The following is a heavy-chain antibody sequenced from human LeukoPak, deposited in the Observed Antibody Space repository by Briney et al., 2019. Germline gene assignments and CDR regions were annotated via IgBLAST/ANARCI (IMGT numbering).Heavy chain of an antibody. D-gene: IGHD2-15*01. V-gene: IGHV4-61*08. J-gene: IGHJ4*02. CDR2: IYFIGST. Sequence: SETLXLTCTVSGGSISSFYWSWFYWSWIRQPPGKGLEWIGYIYFIGSTHYNPSLKSRVTISVDTSKNQISLKLSSVTAADEAVXXCAXGVVAAPQTFDYWGQGTLVAVSS. CDR1: GGSISS. CDR3: AXGVVAAPQTFDY.